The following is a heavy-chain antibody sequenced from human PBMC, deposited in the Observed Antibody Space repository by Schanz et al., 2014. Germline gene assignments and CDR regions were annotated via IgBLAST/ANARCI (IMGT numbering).Heavy chain of an antibody. CDR3: ARDRLECGAECYSVEVFEI. Sequence: QVQLVQSGAEVKKPGSSVKVSCKASGGTFSTYTISWVRQAPGQGLEWMGRIIPILGIANYAQKFQGRVSITADTSTNTTYMELSSLTSEDTAVYYCARDRLECGAECYSVEVFEIWGQGTLVTVSS. CDR2: IIPILGIA. J-gene: IGHJ4*02. D-gene: IGHD2-21*01. CDR1: GGTFSTYT. V-gene: IGHV1-69*08.